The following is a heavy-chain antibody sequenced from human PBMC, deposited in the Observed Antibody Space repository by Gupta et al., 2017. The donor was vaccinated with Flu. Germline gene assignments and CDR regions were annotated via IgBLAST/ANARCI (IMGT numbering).Heavy chain of an antibody. CDR2: INPDSGGT. V-gene: IGHV1-2*06. Sequence: QVQLVQSGAELQKPGASVKVSCRPSGHTFTAYWIHWLRQAPGQGLEWMGRINPDSGGTTYAQKFQGRVTMTRDTSISTAYMELTRVTSDDTAVYYCAGIAVTGTAGSFDIWGRGTIVTVSP. D-gene: IGHD6-19*01. J-gene: IGHJ3*02. CDR1: GHTFTAYW. CDR3: AGIAVTGTAGSFDI.